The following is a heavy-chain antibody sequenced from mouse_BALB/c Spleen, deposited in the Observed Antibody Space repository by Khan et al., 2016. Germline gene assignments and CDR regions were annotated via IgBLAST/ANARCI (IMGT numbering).Heavy chain of an antibody. V-gene: IGHV1-80*01. CDR2: IYPGDGDT. Sequence: QVQLQQSGAELVRPGSSVKISCQASGSAFSGYWMNWVKQRPGQGLEWIGQIYPGDGDTNYNGKFKGTATLTADKSSSTAYMQLSSLTSEDASVYFCARGPPFASWGQGTLVTVSA. CDR3: ARGPPFAS. CDR1: GSAFSGYW. J-gene: IGHJ3*01.